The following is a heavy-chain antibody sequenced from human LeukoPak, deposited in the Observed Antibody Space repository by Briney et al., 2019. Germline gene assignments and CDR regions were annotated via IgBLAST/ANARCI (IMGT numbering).Heavy chain of an antibody. Sequence: PGGSLRLSCAASGFTFRSYGMHWVRQAPGKGLEWVAFIRYDGSNKYYADSVKGRFTISRDNSKNTLYLQMNSLRAEDTAVYYCARVIYGAFDIWGQGTMVTVSS. CDR2: IRYDGSNK. CDR1: GFTFRSYG. V-gene: IGHV3-30*02. J-gene: IGHJ3*02. CDR3: ARVIYGAFDI. D-gene: IGHD3-16*01.